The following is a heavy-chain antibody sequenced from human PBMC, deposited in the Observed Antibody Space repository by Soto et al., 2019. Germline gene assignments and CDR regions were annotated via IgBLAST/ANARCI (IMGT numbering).Heavy chain of an antibody. Sequence: ASVKVSCKASGYTFTSYYMHWVRQAPGRGLEWMGIINPSGGSTSYAQKFQGRVTMTRDTSTSTVYMELSSLRSEDTAVYYCARGVLRYFDWFPPPDYWGQRTLVTVSS. V-gene: IGHV1-46*03. D-gene: IGHD3-9*01. CDR2: INPSGGST. CDR1: GYTFTSYY. CDR3: ARGVLRYFDWFPPPDY. J-gene: IGHJ4*02.